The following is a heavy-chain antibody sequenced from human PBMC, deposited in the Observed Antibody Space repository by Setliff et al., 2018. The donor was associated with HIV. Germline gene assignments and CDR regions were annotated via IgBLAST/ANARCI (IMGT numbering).Heavy chain of an antibody. CDR1: GYTFTDYF. V-gene: IGHV1-2*02. D-gene: IGHD7-27*01. Sequence: ASVKVSCKASGYTFTDYFLHWVRQAPGQGLEWMGWISPHNADKSIPQGFRGRVTLTRDTSISTAYMELSGLRSDDTAMYYCARQLSNSLDYWGQGTRVTVSS. CDR2: ISPHNADK. J-gene: IGHJ4*02. CDR3: ARQLSNSLDY.